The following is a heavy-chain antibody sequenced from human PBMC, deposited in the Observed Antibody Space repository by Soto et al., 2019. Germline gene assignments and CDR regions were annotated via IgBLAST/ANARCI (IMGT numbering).Heavy chain of an antibody. V-gene: IGHV1-2*02. J-gene: IGHJ6*02. CDR1: GYTFTGYY. D-gene: IGHD3-9*01. Sequence: ASVKVSCKASGYTFTGYYMHWVRQAPGQGLEWMGWINPNSGGTNYAQKFQGRATMTRDTSISTAYMELSRLRSDDTAVYYCARARVRYFDWLTPRYYYGMDVWGQGTTVTVSS. CDR3: ARARVRYFDWLTPRYYYGMDV. CDR2: INPNSGGT.